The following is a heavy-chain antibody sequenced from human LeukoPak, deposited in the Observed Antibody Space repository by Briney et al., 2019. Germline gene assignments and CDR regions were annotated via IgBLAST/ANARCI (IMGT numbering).Heavy chain of an antibody. Sequence: SETLSLTCSVSGGSIGSGTYFWGWIRQPPGKGLEWIGNIYYTGTTYYNPSLESRVTLSVDTSKDHFSLRLTSVTAADTAVYYCARHEYRSSSIWPQFNWFDPWGQGTLVTVSS. CDR3: ARHEYRSSSIWPQFNWFDP. CDR1: GGSIGSGTYF. V-gene: IGHV4-39*01. CDR2: IYYTGTT. D-gene: IGHD6-13*01. J-gene: IGHJ5*02.